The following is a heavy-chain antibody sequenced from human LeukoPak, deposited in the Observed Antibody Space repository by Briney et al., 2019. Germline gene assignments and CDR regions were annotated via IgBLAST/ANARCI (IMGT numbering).Heavy chain of an antibody. CDR3: ARGGVGAPTAIFDY. V-gene: IGHV1-69*05. Sequence: VASVKVSCKASGGTFSSYAISWVRQAPGQGLEWMGGIIPIFGTANYAQKFQGRVTITTDESTSTAYMELSSLRSEDTAVYYCARGGVGAPTAIFDYWGQGTLVTVSS. J-gene: IGHJ4*02. CDR1: GGTFSSYA. D-gene: IGHD1-26*01. CDR2: IIPIFGTA.